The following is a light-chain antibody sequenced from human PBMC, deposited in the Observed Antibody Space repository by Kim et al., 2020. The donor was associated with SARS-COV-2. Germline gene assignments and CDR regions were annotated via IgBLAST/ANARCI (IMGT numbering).Light chain of an antibody. CDR3: NSRDSSDNNLV. V-gene: IGLV3-19*01. Sequence: SSELPQDPAVSVALGQTVRITCQGDSLRSYYASWYQQKPGQAPVLVIYGKNNRPSGIPDRFSGSSSGNTASLTITGAQAEDEADYYYNSRDSSDNNLVFGGGTKVTVL. J-gene: IGLJ2*01. CDR2: GKN. CDR1: SLRSYY.